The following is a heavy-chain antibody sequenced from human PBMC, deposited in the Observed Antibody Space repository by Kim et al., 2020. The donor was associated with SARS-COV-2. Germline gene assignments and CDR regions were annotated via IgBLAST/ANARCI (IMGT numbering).Heavy chain of an antibody. Sequence: YTPPLKSRVTISVDTSKNQFSLKLSSVTAADTAVYYCASPRIVGATTFDYWGQGTLVTVSS. J-gene: IGHJ4*02. V-gene: IGHV4-39*01. CDR3: ASPRIVGATTFDY. D-gene: IGHD1-26*01.